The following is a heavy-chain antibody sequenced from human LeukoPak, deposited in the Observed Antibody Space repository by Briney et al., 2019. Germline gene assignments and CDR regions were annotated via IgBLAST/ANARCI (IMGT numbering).Heavy chain of an antibody. CDR2: ISSSSYI. V-gene: IGHV3-21*01. CDR1: GFTFSSYG. Sequence: PGGSLRLSCAASGFTFSSYGMHWVRQAPGKGLEWVSSISSSSYIYYADSVKGRFTISRDNAKNSLYLQMNSLRAEDTAVYYCARLFASGAPFDYWGQGTLVTVSS. D-gene: IGHD1-26*01. CDR3: ARLFASGAPFDY. J-gene: IGHJ4*02.